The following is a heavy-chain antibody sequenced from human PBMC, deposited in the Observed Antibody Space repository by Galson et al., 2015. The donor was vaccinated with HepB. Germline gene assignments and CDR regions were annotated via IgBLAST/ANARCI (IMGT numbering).Heavy chain of an antibody. J-gene: IGHJ4*02. V-gene: IGHV3-30*02. CDR2: IRYDGRRE. CDR1: GFTFSTYG. D-gene: IGHD3-16*01. CDR3: AKIHEGHKWGGLYYFDY. Sequence: SLRLSCAASGFTFSTYGMHWVRQAPGKRLEWVAFIRYDGRREYYADSVKGRFTISRDISKNTLYLQMNSMRAEDTAVYYCAKIHEGHKWGGLYYFDYWGPGTLVTVSA.